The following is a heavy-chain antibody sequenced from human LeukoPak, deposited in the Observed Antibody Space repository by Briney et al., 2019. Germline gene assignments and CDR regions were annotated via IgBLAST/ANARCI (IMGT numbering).Heavy chain of an antibody. J-gene: IGHJ6*03. Sequence: PSETLSLTCTVSGGSISSHYWSWVRQPLGKGLEWIGYIYYSGSTNYNPSLKSRVTISVDTSKNQFSLKLSSVTAADTAVYYCARLSGYYYYYVDVWGKGTTVTVSS. V-gene: IGHV4-59*11. CDR1: GGSISSHY. CDR3: ARLSGYYYYYVDV. CDR2: IYYSGST.